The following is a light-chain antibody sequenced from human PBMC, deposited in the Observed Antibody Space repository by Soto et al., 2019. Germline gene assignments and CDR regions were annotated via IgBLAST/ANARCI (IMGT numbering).Light chain of an antibody. CDR2: VNT. J-gene: IGLJ3*02. CDR1: SSNIGAGYG. CDR3: QSYDTSLSASV. V-gene: IGLV1-40*01. Sequence: QSVLTQPPSVSGAPGQTVTISCTGSSSNIGAGYGVHWYQQLPGTAPKLLIYVNTNRPSGVPGRFSGSKSGTSASLAITGLQAGDEADYYCQSYDTSLSASVFGGGTKLTVL.